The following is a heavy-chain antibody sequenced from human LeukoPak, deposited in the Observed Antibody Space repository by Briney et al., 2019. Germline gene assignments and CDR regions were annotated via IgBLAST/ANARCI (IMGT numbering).Heavy chain of an antibody. CDR2: IYYSGST. CDR1: GGSISSYY. V-gene: IGHV4-59*01. CDR3: ARVQAYGGKGYFDY. J-gene: IGHJ4*02. D-gene: IGHD4-23*01. Sequence: SETLSLTCTVSGGSISSYYWSWIRQPPGKGLEWIGYIYYSGSTNYNPSLKSRVTISVDTSKNQFSLKLRSVTAADTAVYYCARVQAYGGKGYFDYWGQGTLVTVSS.